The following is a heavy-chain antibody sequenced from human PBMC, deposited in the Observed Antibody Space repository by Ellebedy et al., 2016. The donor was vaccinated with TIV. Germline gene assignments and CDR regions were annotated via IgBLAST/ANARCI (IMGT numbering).Heavy chain of an antibody. CDR1: GGSVSRNY. D-gene: IGHD3-22*01. CDR3: ARQGSNDNPGYYYEEDPLDL. V-gene: IGHV4-59*08. CDR2: IDYIGRT. J-gene: IGHJ3*01. Sequence: GSLRLSCTVSGGSVSRNYWTWIRQTPGKGLDWIGYIDYIGRTSYNPALKSRVSMSLETSNNQFSLNLRSVTAADTAVYYCARQGSNDNPGYYYEEDPLDLWGRGTLVTVSS.